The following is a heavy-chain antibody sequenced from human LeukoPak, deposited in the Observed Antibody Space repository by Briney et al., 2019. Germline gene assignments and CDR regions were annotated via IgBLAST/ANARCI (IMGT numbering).Heavy chain of an antibody. CDR3: ARGHYYYYYGMDV. J-gene: IGHJ6*02. Sequence: SETLSLTCAVYGGSFSGYYWSWIRQPPGKGLEWIGEINHSGSTNYNPPLKSRVTISVDTSKNQFSLKLSSVTAADTAVYYCARGHYYYYYGMDVWGQGTTVTVSS. D-gene: IGHD3-10*01. V-gene: IGHV4-34*01. CDR2: INHSGST. CDR1: GGSFSGYY.